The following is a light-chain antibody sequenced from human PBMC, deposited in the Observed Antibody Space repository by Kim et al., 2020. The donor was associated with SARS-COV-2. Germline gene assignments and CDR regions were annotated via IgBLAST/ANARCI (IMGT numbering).Light chain of an antibody. Sequence: ASVGASVTITCRASQAIGNYLVWFQQKPGKGPKRLIYAASTLESGVPSRFSGSGSGTEFTLTISSLLPEDSATYFCLQHNVYPLTFGGGTKVDIK. V-gene: IGKV1-17*03. J-gene: IGKJ4*01. CDR2: AAS. CDR1: QAIGNY. CDR3: LQHNVYPLT.